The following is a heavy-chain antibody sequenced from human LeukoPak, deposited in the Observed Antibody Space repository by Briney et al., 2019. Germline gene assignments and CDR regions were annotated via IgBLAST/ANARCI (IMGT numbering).Heavy chain of an antibody. CDR2: INPNSGGT. Sequence: AAVKVSCKASGYTFTVYYMHWVRQAPGQGLDWMGWINPNSGGTNYAQEVQGRGTMTRDTSISTAYMELRRVRSDDTAVYYCARAHYDILTGYYSYFDYWGQGTLVTVSS. CDR1: GYTFTVYY. CDR3: ARAHYDILTGYYSYFDY. J-gene: IGHJ4*02. D-gene: IGHD3-9*01. V-gene: IGHV1-2*02.